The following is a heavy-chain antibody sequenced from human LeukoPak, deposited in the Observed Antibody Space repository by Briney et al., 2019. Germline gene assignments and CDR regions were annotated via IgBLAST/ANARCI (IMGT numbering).Heavy chain of an antibody. J-gene: IGHJ4*02. V-gene: IGHV3-23*01. Sequence: GGSLRLSCTASGFTFSSYAMSWVRQAPGKGLEWVSLISGSGDNTYYADSVKGRFTIFRDNSRNTLYLQMNSLKAEDTAVYYCAKVSSSWGSPNYYFEFWGQGTLVTVSS. CDR2: ISGSGDNT. CDR3: AKVSSSWGSPNYYFEF. CDR1: GFTFSSYA. D-gene: IGHD6-13*01.